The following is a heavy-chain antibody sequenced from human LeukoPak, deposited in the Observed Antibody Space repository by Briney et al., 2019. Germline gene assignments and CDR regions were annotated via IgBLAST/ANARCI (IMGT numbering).Heavy chain of an antibody. J-gene: IGHJ4*02. CDR2: ISSSGSTI. D-gene: IGHD2-15*01. CDR1: GFTFSSHE. V-gene: IGHV3-48*03. CDR3: ARDSLYCSGGSCYSWNFDY. Sequence: GGSLRLSCAASGFTFSSHEMNWVRQAPGKGLEWVSYISSSGSTIYYADSVKGRFTISRDNAKKSLYLQMNSLRAEDTAVYYCARDSLYCSGGSCYSWNFDYWGQGTLVTVSS.